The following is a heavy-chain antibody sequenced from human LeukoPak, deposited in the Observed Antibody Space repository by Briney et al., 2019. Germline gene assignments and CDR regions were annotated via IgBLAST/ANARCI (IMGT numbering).Heavy chain of an antibody. Sequence: EASVKVSCKASGGTFSSYAISWVRQAPGQGLEWMGRIIPIFGTANYAQKFQGRVTITADESTSTAYMELSSLRSEDTAVYYCARSPDCSSTSCYSVGYYYYYMDVWGKGTTVTVSS. D-gene: IGHD2-2*01. J-gene: IGHJ6*03. CDR2: IIPIFGTA. CDR1: GGTFSSYA. V-gene: IGHV1-69*15. CDR3: ARSPDCSSTSCYSVGYYYYYMDV.